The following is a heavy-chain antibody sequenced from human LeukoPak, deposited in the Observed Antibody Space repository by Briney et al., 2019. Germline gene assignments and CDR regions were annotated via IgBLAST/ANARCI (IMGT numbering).Heavy chain of an antibody. CDR3: ARGLQYFDNSGYKRLDS. CDR2: VNPNSGGA. CDR1: GYTFSGYY. V-gene: IGHV1-2*02. J-gene: IGHJ4*02. Sequence: GASVKVSCTPSGYTFSGYYIHWVRQAPGEGLEWMGWVNPNSGGANSAQKFQGRVTMTKDTSISTAYMELSRLRHDDTAVYYCARGLQYFDNSGYKRLDSWGQGTLVTVSS. D-gene: IGHD3-22*01.